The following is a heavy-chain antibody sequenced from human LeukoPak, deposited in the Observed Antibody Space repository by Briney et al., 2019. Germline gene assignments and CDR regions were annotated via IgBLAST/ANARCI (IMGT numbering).Heavy chain of an antibody. CDR2: IYYSGST. D-gene: IGHD3-10*01. CDR1: GGSISNYY. J-gene: IGHJ4*02. V-gene: IGHV4-59*01. CDR3: ARSPMVRGVTTFDY. Sequence: KPSETLSLTCTVSGGSISNYYWSWIRQPPGKGLEWIGYIYYSGSTNYNPSLKSRVTISVDTSKNQFSLKLSSVTAADTAVYYCARSPMVRGVTTFDYWGQGTLVTVSS.